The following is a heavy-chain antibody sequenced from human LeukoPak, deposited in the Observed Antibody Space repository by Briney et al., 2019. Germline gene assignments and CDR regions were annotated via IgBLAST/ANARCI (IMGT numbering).Heavy chain of an antibody. V-gene: IGHV3-7*04. CDR3: ARVYDYVWGSYRTYYFDY. CDR1: GFTFSSYW. Sequence: GGSLRLSCAASGFTFSSYWMSWVRQAPGKGLEWVANIKQDGSEKYYVDSVKGRFTISRDNAKNSLYLQMNSLRAEDTAVYYCARVYDYVWGSYRTYYFDYWGQGTLVTVSS. D-gene: IGHD3-16*02. J-gene: IGHJ4*02. CDR2: IKQDGSEK.